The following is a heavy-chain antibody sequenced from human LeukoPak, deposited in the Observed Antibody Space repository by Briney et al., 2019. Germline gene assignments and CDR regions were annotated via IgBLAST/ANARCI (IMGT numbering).Heavy chain of an antibody. CDR1: GFSLSTSGMC. Sequence: SGPALVKPTQTLTLTCTFSGFSLSTSGMCVSWIRQPPGKALEWLALIDWDDDKYYSTSLRTRLTISKATYKNQVVLTITNMDPVDTATYYCARMDPSGWYFDYWGQGTLVTVS. V-gene: IGHV2-70*01. J-gene: IGHJ4*02. CDR3: ARMDPSGWYFDY. D-gene: IGHD6-19*01. CDR2: IDWDDDK.